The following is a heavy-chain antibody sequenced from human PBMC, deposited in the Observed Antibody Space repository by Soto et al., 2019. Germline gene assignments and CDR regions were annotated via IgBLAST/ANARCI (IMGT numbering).Heavy chain of an antibody. CDR1: GFTFSGYA. J-gene: IGHJ3*02. CDR2: ISGRGGST. CDR3: AKPLLMVYAISVAFDI. D-gene: IGHD2-8*01. Sequence: GGSLRLSCADSGFTFSGYAMSWVRRDPGKGLEKVSAISGRGGSTYYADSVKGRFTISRDNSKNTLYLQMNSLRAEDTAVYYCAKPLLMVYAISVAFDIWGQGTMVTVSS. V-gene: IGHV3-23*01.